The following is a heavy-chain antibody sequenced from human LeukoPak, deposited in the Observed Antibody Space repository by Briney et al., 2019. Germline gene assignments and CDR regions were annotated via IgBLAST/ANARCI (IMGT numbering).Heavy chain of an antibody. Sequence: PGGSLRLSCAASGFTVSSNYMSWVRQASGKGLEWVSVIYSGGSTYYADSVKGRFTISRDNSKNTLYLQMNSLRAEDTAVYYCARDLGGIAAAGTGDYWGQGTLVTVSS. CDR2: IYSGGST. CDR1: GFTVSSNY. CDR3: ARDLGGIAAAGTGDY. D-gene: IGHD6-13*01. V-gene: IGHV3-53*01. J-gene: IGHJ4*02.